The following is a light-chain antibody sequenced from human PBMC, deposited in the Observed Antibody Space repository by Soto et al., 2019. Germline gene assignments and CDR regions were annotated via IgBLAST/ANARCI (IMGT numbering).Light chain of an antibody. CDR3: SPYTGSSTLVV. CDR1: SSDVGGYNY. Sequence: QSVLTQPASVSGSPGQSITISCTGTSSDVGGYNYVSWYQQHPGKAPKLMIYDVTNRPSGVSNRFSGSKSGNTASLTISGGQAEDEADYYCSPYTGSSTLVVFGGGTKVTVL. J-gene: IGLJ2*01. CDR2: DVT. V-gene: IGLV2-14*01.